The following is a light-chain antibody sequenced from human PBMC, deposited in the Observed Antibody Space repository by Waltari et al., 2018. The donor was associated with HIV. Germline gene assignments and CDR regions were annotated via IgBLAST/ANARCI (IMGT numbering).Light chain of an antibody. CDR1: QNVDDK. CDR2: HSS. V-gene: IGKV3D-15*01. J-gene: IGKJ4*01. Sequence: DILLTPSPPTISVSPGGRVTVSCRASQNVDDKLAWYQQKPGQSPRLLIYHSSVRAAGVPTRFGGAGSATNFTLTITSLQSEDFALYFCQQYHHWPPFTFGGGSRVELK. CDR3: QQYHHWPPFT.